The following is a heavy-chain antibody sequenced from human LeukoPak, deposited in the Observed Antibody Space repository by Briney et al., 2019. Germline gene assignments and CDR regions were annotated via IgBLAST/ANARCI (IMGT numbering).Heavy chain of an antibody. CDR3: AKNEYSSSPFDY. CDR2: ISAYNGNT. Sequence: ASVKVSCKASGYTFTSYGISWVRQAPGQGLGWMGWISAYNGNTNYAQKLQGRVTMTTDTSTSTAYMELRSLRSDDTAVYYCAKNEYSSSPFDYWGQGTLVTVSS. J-gene: IGHJ4*02. D-gene: IGHD6-6*01. CDR1: GYTFTSYG. V-gene: IGHV1-18*01.